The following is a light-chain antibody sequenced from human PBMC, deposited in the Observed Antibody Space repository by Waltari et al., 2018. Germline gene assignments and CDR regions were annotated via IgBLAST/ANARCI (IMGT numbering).Light chain of an antibody. V-gene: IGKV3-11*01. Sequence: EIVLTQSPATLALSPGESATLSCRASQSVGSYLAWYQQKPGQAPRLLIYDASNRATGIPARFSGSGSGTDFTLTISSLEPEDFAVYYCQQRYNWLFTFGPGTKVDIK. CDR3: QQRYNWLFT. J-gene: IGKJ3*01. CDR2: DAS. CDR1: QSVGSY.